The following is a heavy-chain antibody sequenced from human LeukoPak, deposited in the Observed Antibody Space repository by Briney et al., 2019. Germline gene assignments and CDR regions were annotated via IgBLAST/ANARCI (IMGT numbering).Heavy chain of an antibody. CDR1: GFAFSSYA. J-gene: IGHJ4*02. CDR3: ARDFRYGSGFDY. CDR2: IGNGGSI. Sequence: PGGSLRLSCVVSGFAFSSYALHWVRQAPGKGLQYVSGIGNGGSIDYANSVKGRFTISGDNSKNTLYLQMGSLRPEDMAVYYCARDFRYGSGFDYWGQGTLVTVSS. D-gene: IGHD5-18*01. V-gene: IGHV3-64*01.